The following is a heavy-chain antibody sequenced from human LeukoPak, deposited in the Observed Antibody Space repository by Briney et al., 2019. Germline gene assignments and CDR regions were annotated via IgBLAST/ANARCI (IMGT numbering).Heavy chain of an antibody. Sequence: SVKVSCKASGYTFISYGITWVRQAPGQGLEWMGWISVYNGNTNYAQKLQGRVTMTTDTSTSTAYMELRSLRSDDTAVYYCARGGAAMAYYGMDVWGQGTTVTVSS. CDR2: ISVYNGNT. D-gene: IGHD5-18*01. V-gene: IGHV1-18*01. CDR3: ARGGAAMAYYGMDV. CDR1: GYTFISYG. J-gene: IGHJ6*02.